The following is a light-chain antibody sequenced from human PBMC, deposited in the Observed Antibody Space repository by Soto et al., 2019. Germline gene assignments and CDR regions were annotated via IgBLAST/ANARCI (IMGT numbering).Light chain of an antibody. V-gene: IGLV2-8*01. J-gene: IGLJ2*01. CDR1: SSDVGGYNY. CDR3: SSYAGSNNLV. Sequence: QSALTQPPSASGSPGQAVTISCTGTSSDVGGYNYVSWYQQHPGKAPKLMIYEVSKRPSGVPDSFSGSKSGNTASLPVSGLQAEDEADYYCSSYAGSNNLVFGGGTKLTVL. CDR2: EVS.